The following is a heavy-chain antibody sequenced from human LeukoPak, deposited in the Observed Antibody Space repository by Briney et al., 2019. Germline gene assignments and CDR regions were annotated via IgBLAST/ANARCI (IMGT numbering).Heavy chain of an antibody. Sequence: PGGSLRLSCAASGFNFSTYSMNWVRQAPGKGLEWVSYISRGSSAIYYADSVKGRFTISRDNAKNSLYLQMNSLRAEDTAVYYCARVSRYQPLYYMDVWGKGTTVTVSS. CDR2: ISRGSSAI. D-gene: IGHD2-2*01. J-gene: IGHJ6*03. CDR1: GFNFSTYS. V-gene: IGHV3-48*01. CDR3: ARVSRYQPLYYMDV.